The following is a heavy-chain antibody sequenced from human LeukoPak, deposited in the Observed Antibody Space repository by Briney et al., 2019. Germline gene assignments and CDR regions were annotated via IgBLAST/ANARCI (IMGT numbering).Heavy chain of an antibody. CDR1: GFTFSSYE. J-gene: IGHJ4*02. V-gene: IGHV3-48*03. D-gene: IGHD3-10*01. Sequence: GGSLRLSCAASGFTFSSYEMNWVRQAPGKGLEWVSYISSGDSTIYYADSVKGRFTISRDNAKNSLFLQMNSLRAEDTAVYYCARGRISMIRGDQDYWGQGTLVTVSS. CDR3: ARGRISMIRGDQDY. CDR2: ISSGDSTI.